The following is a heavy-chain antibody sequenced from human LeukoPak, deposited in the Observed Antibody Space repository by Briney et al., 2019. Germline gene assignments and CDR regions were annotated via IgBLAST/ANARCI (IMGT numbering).Heavy chain of an antibody. CDR2: INHSGST. J-gene: IGHJ4*02. Sequence: PSETLSLTCAVYGGSLSGYYWSWIRQPPGKGLEWIGEINHSGSTNYNPSLKSRATISVDTSKNQFSLKLSSVTAADTAVYYCARGNSDPHYYDSSGQLAPDWGQGTLVTVSS. CDR3: ARGNSDPHYYDSSGQLAPD. CDR1: GGSLSGYY. D-gene: IGHD3-22*01. V-gene: IGHV4-34*01.